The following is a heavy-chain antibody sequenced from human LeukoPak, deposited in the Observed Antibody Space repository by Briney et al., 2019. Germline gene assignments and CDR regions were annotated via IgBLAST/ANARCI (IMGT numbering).Heavy chain of an antibody. J-gene: IGHJ6*03. CDR1: GLTVSSNC. CDR3: ARDGTYSSSWYFRRNYYYYMDV. D-gene: IGHD6-13*01. Sequence: GGSLRLSCAASGLTVSSNCMSWVRQAPGKGLEWVANIKQDGSEKYYVDSVKGRFTISRDNAKNSLYLQMNSLRAEDTAVYYCARDGTYSSSWYFRRNYYYYMDVWGKGTTVTVSS. V-gene: IGHV3-7*01. CDR2: IKQDGSEK.